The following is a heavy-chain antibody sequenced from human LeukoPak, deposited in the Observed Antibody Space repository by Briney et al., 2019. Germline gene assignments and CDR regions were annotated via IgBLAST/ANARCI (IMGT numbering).Heavy chain of an antibody. CDR3: ARHEKSSGWYYDY. D-gene: IGHD6-19*01. CDR2: IDYSGST. J-gene: IGHJ4*02. V-gene: IGHV4-59*01. Sequence: ASETLSLTCTVSGGSIRSDYWSWVRQPPGKGLEWIGYIDYSGSTNYNASLKSRVTISVDMSKNQFSLKLTSVTAADTAVYYCARHEKSSGWYYDYWGQGTLVTVSS. CDR1: GGSIRSDY.